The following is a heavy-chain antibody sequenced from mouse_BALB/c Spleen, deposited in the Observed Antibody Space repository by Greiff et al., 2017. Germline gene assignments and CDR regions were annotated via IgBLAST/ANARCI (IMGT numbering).Heavy chain of an antibody. J-gene: IGHJ3*01. Sequence: EVQRVESGGGLVKPGGSLKLSCAASGFTFSSYAMSWVRQSPEKRLEWVAEISSGGSYTYYPDTVTGRFTISRDNAKNTLYLEMSSLRSEDTAMYYCARDTQLTGTPFAYWGQGTLVTVSA. CDR2: ISSGGSYT. D-gene: IGHD4-1*01. CDR3: ARDTQLTGTPFAY. V-gene: IGHV5-9-4*01. CDR1: GFTFSSYA.